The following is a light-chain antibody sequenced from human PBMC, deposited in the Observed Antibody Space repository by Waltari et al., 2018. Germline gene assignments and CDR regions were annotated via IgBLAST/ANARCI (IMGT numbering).Light chain of an antibody. CDR3: QHYYGVSWT. CDR1: QSIPTW. Sequence: DIQMTQSPSTLSASVGDRVTITCRASQSIPTWLAWYQQKPGKAPKVLISKASTLESGVPSRFSGSRSGTEFTLTISSLQPDDFATYYCQHYYGVSWTFGQGTTVEIK. CDR2: KAS. J-gene: IGKJ1*01. V-gene: IGKV1-5*03.